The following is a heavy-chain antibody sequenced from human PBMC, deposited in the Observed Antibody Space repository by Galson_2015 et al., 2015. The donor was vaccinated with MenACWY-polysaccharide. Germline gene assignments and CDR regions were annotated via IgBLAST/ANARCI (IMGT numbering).Heavy chain of an antibody. D-gene: IGHD2-15*01. J-gene: IGHJ4*02. CDR3: ARHAKYCSGGSCHLDY. Sequence: QSGAEVKKPGESLTISCQGSGYSFTSYWIGWVRQMPGKGLEWMGIIYPSDSDTRYSPSFQGQVTFPADKSINTAYLQWSSLRASDSAMYYCARHAKYCSGGSCHLDYWGQGTLVTVSS. CDR2: IYPSDSDT. V-gene: IGHV5-51*01. CDR1: GYSFTSYW.